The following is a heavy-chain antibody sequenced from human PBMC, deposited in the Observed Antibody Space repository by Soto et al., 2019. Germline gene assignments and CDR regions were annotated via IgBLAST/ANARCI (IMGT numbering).Heavy chain of an antibody. CDR1: GFTFDDYA. V-gene: IGHV3-9*01. CDR3: AKDKRGQKGYSSSLTSFYYYGMDV. CDR2: ISWNSGSI. J-gene: IGHJ6*02. D-gene: IGHD6-13*01. Sequence: LRLSCAASGFTFDDYAMHWVRQAPGKGLEWVSGISWNSGSIGYADSVKGRFTISRDNAKNSLYLQMNSLRAEDTALYYCAKDKRGQKGYSSSLTSFYYYGMDVWGQGTTVTVSS.